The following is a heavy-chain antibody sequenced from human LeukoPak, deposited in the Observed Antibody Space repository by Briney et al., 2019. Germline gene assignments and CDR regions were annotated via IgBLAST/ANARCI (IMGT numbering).Heavy chain of an antibody. J-gene: IGHJ4*02. D-gene: IGHD4-17*01. Sequence: GASVKVSCKVSGYTLTELSMHWVRQAPGKGLEWMGGFDPKDGETIYAQKFQGRVTMTEDTSTDTAYMELSSLRSEDTAVYYCATSTGDPSENDYGDYGLGYWGQGTLVTVSS. CDR2: FDPKDGET. V-gene: IGHV1-24*01. CDR3: ATSTGDPSENDYGDYGLGY. CDR1: GYTLTELS.